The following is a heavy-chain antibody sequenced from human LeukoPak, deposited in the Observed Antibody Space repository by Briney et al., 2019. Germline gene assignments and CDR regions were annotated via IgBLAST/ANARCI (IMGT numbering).Heavy chain of an antibody. J-gene: IGHJ4*02. CDR3: ARGGYYGSGSFPDY. CDR2: ISAYNGDT. V-gene: IGHV1-18*01. Sequence: ASVKVSCKASTYNFGSFGINWVRRAPGQGLERMVWISAYNGDTNYAQKFQGRVTMTTDTSSSTAYMDLRSLTSDDTAVYYCARGGYYGSGSFPDYWGQGTLVTVSS. D-gene: IGHD3-10*01. CDR1: TYNFGSFG.